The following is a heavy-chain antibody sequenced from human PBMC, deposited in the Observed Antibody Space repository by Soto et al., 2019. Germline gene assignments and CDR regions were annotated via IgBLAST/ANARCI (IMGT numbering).Heavy chain of an antibody. CDR2: IIPIFGTA. CDR3: ARDEKSIDCSSTSCYMPTVY. V-gene: IGHV1-69*13. Sequence: SVKVSCKASGGTFSSYAISWVRQAPGQGLEWMGGIIPIFGTANYAQKFQGRVTITADESTSTAYMELSSLRSEDTAVYYCARDEKSIDCSSTSCYMPTVYWGQGTLVTVSS. CDR1: GGTFSSYA. D-gene: IGHD2-2*01. J-gene: IGHJ4*02.